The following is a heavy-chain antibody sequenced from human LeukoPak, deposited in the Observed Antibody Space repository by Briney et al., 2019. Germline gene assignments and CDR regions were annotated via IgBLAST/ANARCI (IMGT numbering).Heavy chain of an antibody. Sequence: PGGSLRLSWAASGFTFSSYEMNWVRQAPGKGLEWVSYIISSGSTIYYADSVKGRFTFSRDNAKNSCYLQMNSLRAEDTAVYYCARETGQNAFDIWGRGTMVTVSS. V-gene: IGHV3-48*03. J-gene: IGHJ3*02. CDR3: ARETGQNAFDI. CDR1: GFTFSSYE. D-gene: IGHD7-27*01. CDR2: IISSGSTI.